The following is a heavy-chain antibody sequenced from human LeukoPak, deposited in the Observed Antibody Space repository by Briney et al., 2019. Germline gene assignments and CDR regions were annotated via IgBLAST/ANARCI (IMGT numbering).Heavy chain of an antibody. CDR2: XXXXXXNT. J-gene: IGHJ5*02. D-gene: IGHD5-12*01. Sequence: GASVKVSCKASGGTFSSYAISWVRQAPGQGLVWMXXXXXXXXNTNYAQKLQGRVTMTTDTSTSTAYMELRSLRSDDTAVYYCARGEGPEGLSAYSGYDGWFDPWGQGTLVTVSS. CDR3: ARGEGPEGLSAYSGYDGWFDP. V-gene: IGHV1-18*01. CDR1: GGTFSSYA.